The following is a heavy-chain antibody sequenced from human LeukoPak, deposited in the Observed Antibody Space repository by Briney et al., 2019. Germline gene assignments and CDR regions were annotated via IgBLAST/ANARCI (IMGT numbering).Heavy chain of an antibody. D-gene: IGHD3-3*01. J-gene: IGHJ6*03. CDR3: ARPALQLRFLVWLEDYYMDV. Sequence: SETLSLTCTVSGGSISSNYWSWIRQPPGKGLEWIGYIYYSGSTNYNPSLKSRVTISVDTSKNQFSLKLSSVTAADTAVYYCARPALQLRFLVWLEDYYMDVWGKGTTVTVSS. V-gene: IGHV4-59*12. CDR1: GGSISSNY. CDR2: IYYSGST.